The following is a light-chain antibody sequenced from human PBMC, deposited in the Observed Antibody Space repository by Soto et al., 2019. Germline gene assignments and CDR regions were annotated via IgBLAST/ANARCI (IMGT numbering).Light chain of an antibody. CDR2: EGD. Sequence: QSALTQPASVSGSPGQSITISCSGTSSDVGSSNLVSWYQQHPGKAPKLIIFEGDRRPSGVSGRFSGSKSGNTASLTISGLQSEDEADYYCCSFARSTTFYVFGTGPQLTVL. CDR1: SSDVGSSNL. J-gene: IGLJ1*01. CDR3: CSFARSTTFYV. V-gene: IGLV2-23*01.